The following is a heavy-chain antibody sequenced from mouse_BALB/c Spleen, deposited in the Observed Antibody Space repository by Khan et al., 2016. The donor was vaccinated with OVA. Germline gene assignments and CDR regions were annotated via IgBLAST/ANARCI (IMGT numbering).Heavy chain of an antibody. CDR1: GYTFTDYS. V-gene: IGHV1S137*01. CDR2: ISTDSVNT. CDR3: AIRDYFDY. J-gene: IGHJ2*01. Sequence: VQLQESGPELVRHGVSVKISCKGSGYTFTDYSMHWVKQSHAKSLEWIGVISTDSVNTNYNQKFKGKATLTVDKSSSTAYMELARMTSEDSAIYYCAIRDYFDYWGQGTTLTVSS.